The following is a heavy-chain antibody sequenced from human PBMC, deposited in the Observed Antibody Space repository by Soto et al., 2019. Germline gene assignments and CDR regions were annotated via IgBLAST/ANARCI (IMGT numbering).Heavy chain of an antibody. CDR3: ARSSTIVVVPAAIEDYYYGMDV. CDR1: GGTFSSYA. CDR2: IIPIFGTA. J-gene: IGHJ6*02. V-gene: IGHV1-69*01. Sequence: QVQLVQSGAEVKKPGSSLKVSCKASGGTFSSYAISWVRQAPGQGLEWMGGIIPIFGTANYAQKFQGRVTITADESTSTAYMELSSLRSEDTAVYYCARSSTIVVVPAAIEDYYYGMDVWGQGTTVTVSS. D-gene: IGHD2-2*02.